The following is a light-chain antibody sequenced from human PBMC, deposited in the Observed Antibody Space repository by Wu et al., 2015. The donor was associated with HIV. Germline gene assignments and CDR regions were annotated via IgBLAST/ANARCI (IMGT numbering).Light chain of an antibody. CDR1: QSVSSRY. Sequence: EIVLTQSPGTLPLSQGEEPPVSCRASQSVSSRYLAWYQQKPGQAPRLLISGASNRASGIPDRFRGSGSGTDFTLTISRLEPEDFGVYYCQQYGRTFGQGTRLEIK. CDR3: QQYGRT. V-gene: IGKV3-20*01. J-gene: IGKJ5*01. CDR2: GAS.